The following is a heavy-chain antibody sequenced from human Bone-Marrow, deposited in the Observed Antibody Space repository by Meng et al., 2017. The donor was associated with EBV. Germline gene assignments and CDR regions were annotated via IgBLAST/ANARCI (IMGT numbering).Heavy chain of an antibody. V-gene: IGHV4-34*01. CDR2: FNYSVRT. CDR3: ARGRNIAVAGVYYFDY. D-gene: IGHD6-19*01. J-gene: IGHJ4*02. Sequence: RLPEWGAVLVNASVTLLLTCARYRGSFRGYYWSWIRQPPGKALQWIGEFNYSVRTNYNPSLKSRVTISVDTSKNQFSLKLSSVTAADTAVYYCARGRNIAVAGVYYFDYWGQGTLVTVSS. CDR1: RGSFRGYY.